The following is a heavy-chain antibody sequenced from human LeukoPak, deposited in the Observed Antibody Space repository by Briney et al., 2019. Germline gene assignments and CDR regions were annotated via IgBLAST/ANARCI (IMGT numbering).Heavy chain of an antibody. Sequence: GGSLRLSCAASGFIFSSYSMNWVRQAPGKGLEWVSSISSSSNYIYYADSVRGRFTISRDNAKNSLYLQMNSLRPEDTAVYYCAKDHGSHGHARYYFDYWGQGTQVTVSS. CDR2: ISSSSNYI. CDR3: AKDHGSHGHARYYFDY. D-gene: IGHD5-18*01. J-gene: IGHJ4*02. CDR1: GFIFSSYS. V-gene: IGHV3-21*01.